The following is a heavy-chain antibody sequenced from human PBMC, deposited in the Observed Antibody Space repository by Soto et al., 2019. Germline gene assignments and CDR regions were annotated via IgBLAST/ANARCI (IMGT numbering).Heavy chain of an antibody. Sequence: GGSMRLSCTASGFTFITYTMNWARQAPGKGLEWISYISPDGSMYYADSVKSRFTISRDNAKNSLSLQMNSLRDEDTAVYYCARDRDYAFDYWGLGTLVTVSS. D-gene: IGHD2-2*01. CDR1: GFTFITYT. CDR3: ARDRDYAFDY. J-gene: IGHJ4*02. V-gene: IGHV3-48*02. CDR2: ISPDGSM.